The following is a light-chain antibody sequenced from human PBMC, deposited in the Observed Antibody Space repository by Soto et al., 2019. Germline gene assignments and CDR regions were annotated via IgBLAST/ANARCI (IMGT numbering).Light chain of an antibody. V-gene: IGLV2-18*02. CDR3: SSYTSSSTYV. J-gene: IGLJ1*01. CDR2: EVS. CDR1: SSDVGTYNR. Sequence: QSVLTQPPSVSGSPGQSVTISGTGPSSDVGTYNRVSWYQQPPGTAPKLMIYEVSNRPSGVPDRFSGSKSGNTASLTISGLQAEDEADYYCSSYTSSSTYVFGTGTKVTVL.